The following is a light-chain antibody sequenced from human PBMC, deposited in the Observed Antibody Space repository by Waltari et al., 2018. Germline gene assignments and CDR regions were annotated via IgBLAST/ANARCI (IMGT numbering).Light chain of an antibody. CDR2: DTE. Sequence: QAEVTQAPSLTVSPGGTVTLTCGPTTGAVPSTRHPSWFLQKPGQIPRTLIYDTENKHSWTPARSSGSLLGGKAALTLSGAQPEDEAVYYCWLSFYDIRAFGGGTKLTVL. CDR1: TGAVPSTRH. CDR3: WLSFYDIRA. V-gene: IGLV7-46*01. J-gene: IGLJ3*02.